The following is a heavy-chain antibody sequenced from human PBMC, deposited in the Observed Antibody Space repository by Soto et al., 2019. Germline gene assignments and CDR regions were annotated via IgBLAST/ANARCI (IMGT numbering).Heavy chain of an antibody. CDR3: ARGVTTVTTLDY. J-gene: IGHJ4*02. D-gene: IGHD4-17*01. Sequence: SETLSLTCTVSGGSISSCDYYWSWIRQPPGKGLEWIGYIYYSGSTYYNPSLKSRVTISVDTSKNQFSLKLSSVTAADTAVYYCARGVTTVTTLDYWGQGTLVTVSS. CDR2: IYYSGST. V-gene: IGHV4-30-4*01. CDR1: GGSISSCDYY.